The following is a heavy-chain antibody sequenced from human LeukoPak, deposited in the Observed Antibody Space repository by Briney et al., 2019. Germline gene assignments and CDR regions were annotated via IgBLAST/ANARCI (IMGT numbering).Heavy chain of an antibody. CDR2: IGGVSESF. D-gene: IGHD3-10*01. CDR1: GFTFSSYW. Sequence: PGGSLRLSCAASGFTFSSYWMSWVRQAPGKGLEWVSIIGGVSESFYYADSVKGRFTVSRDNSKDTLYLQINSLRDEDTAVYYCARRWLGDPYGMDVWGQGTTVSVSS. J-gene: IGHJ6*02. V-gene: IGHV3-23*01. CDR3: ARRWLGDPYGMDV.